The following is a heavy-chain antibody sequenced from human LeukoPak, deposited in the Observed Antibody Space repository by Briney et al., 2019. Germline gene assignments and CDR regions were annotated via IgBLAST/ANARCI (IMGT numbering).Heavy chain of an antibody. CDR3: ARDSIVVVTAEGGFDY. CDR2: INPSGGST. J-gene: IGHJ4*02. CDR1: GYTFTSYY. V-gene: IGHV1-46*01. D-gene: IGHD2-21*02. Sequence: GASVKVSCKASGYTFTSYYMHWVRQAPGQGLEWMGIINPSGGSTSYAQKFQGRVTMTRDTSTSTVYMELSSLRSEDTAVYYCARDSIVVVTAEGGFDYWGQGTLVTVSS.